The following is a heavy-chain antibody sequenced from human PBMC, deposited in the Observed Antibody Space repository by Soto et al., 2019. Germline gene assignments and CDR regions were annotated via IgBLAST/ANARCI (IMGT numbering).Heavy chain of an antibody. Sequence: QITLKESGPMLVKPTQTLTLTCTFSGFSLTTIGVGVGWIRQPPGKAPEWLALIYWDDDKRYSPSLKSRLTITKHTSKNQVVLTMTSVDPVDTATYFCAHRSSKSYDFSTGTYFRPCTFDFWGQGTLVTVSS. J-gene: IGHJ4*02. CDR3: AHRSSKSYDFSTGTYFRPCTFDF. D-gene: IGHD3-3*01. V-gene: IGHV2-5*02. CDR1: GFSLTTIGVG. CDR2: IYWDDDK.